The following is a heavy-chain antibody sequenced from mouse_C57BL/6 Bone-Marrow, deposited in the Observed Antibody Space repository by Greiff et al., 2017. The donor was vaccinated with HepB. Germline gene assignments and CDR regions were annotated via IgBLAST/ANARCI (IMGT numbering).Heavy chain of an antibody. J-gene: IGHJ3*01. V-gene: IGHV6-6*01. CDR3: TRAQTGTWFAY. D-gene: IGHD4-1*01. CDR1: GFTFSDAW. CDR2: IRNKANNHAT. Sequence: DVQLQESGGGLVQPGGSMKLSCAASGFTFSDAWMDWVRQSPEKGLEWVADIRNKANNHATYYAESVKGRFTISRDDSKSSVYLQMNSLRAEDTGIYYCTRAQTGTWFAYWGQGTLVTVSA.